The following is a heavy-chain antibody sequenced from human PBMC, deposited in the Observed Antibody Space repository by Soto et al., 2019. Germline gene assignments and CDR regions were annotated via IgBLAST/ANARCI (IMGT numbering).Heavy chain of an antibody. Sequence: GGSLSLSCAASGFTFSIYAMTWVRQAPGKGLEWVSSISGSGDITYFAESVRGRVTNSRDNSKNTLYLQMNSLRAEDTAVYYCAKGHCSGANCYPGSFDMWGQGTMVTVSS. CDR1: GFTFSIYA. CDR3: AKGHCSGANCYPGSFDM. D-gene: IGHD2-15*01. J-gene: IGHJ3*02. V-gene: IGHV3-23*01. CDR2: ISGSGDIT.